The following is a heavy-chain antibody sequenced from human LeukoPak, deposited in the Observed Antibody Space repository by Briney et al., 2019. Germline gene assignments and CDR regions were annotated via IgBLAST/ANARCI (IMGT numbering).Heavy chain of an antibody. J-gene: IGHJ4*02. D-gene: IGHD3-22*01. CDR3: ARDRSSYYYDSSGYGWHYFDY. CDR1: GYTFTSYY. V-gene: IGHV1-46*01. Sequence: ASVKVSCKASGYTFTSYYMHWVRQAPGQGLEWMGIINPSGGSTSYAQKFQGRVTMTRDTSTSTVYMELSSLRSEDTAVYYCARDRSSYYYDSSGYGWHYFDYWGQGTLVTVSS. CDR2: INPSGGST.